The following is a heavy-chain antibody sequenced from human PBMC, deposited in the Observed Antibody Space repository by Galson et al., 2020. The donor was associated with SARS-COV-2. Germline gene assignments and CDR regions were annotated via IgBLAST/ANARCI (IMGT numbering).Heavy chain of an antibody. CDR3: AKDHPFSYPLWGIYRSAY. CDR2: ITGNSGVI. J-gene: IGHJ4*02. Sequence: GGSLRLSCVASGFIFSNYAMSWVRQAPGKGLEWVSSITGNSGVIYYADSVKGRFTISRDNSRNTLYLQMNSLRAEDTAIYYCAKDHPFSYPLWGIYRSAYWAQGTLSTFSS. CDR1: GFIFSNYA. V-gene: IGHV3-23*01. D-gene: IGHD3-16*02.